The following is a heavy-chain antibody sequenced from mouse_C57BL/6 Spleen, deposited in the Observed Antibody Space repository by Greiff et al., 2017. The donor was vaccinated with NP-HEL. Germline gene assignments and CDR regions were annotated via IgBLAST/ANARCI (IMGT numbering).Heavy chain of an antibody. CDR3: AKNGYDYDEDAMDY. V-gene: IGHV2-5*01. Sequence: VKLMESGPGLVQPSQSLSITCTVSGFSLTSYGVHWVRQSPGKGLEWLGVIWRGGSTDYNAAFMSRLSITKDNSKSQVFFKMNSLQADDTAIYYCAKNGYDYDEDAMDYWGQGTSVTVSS. D-gene: IGHD2-4*01. CDR2: IWRGGST. J-gene: IGHJ4*01. CDR1: GFSLTSYG.